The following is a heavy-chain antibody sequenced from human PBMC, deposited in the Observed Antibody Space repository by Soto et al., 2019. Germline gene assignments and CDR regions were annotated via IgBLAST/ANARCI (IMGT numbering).Heavy chain of an antibody. J-gene: IGHJ5*02. CDR1: GFTLSGYA. V-gene: IGHV3-64*01. Sequence: PGGSLRLSCAASGFTLSGYAMDWVRQAPGKGLEYVSGISSNGVGTYYANSVQGRFTISRDNSKNTGYLQMGSLRPEDMAVYYCASTYYYGSGDNWFEPWGQGTLVTVSS. CDR2: ISSNGVGT. D-gene: IGHD3-10*01. CDR3: ASTYYYGSGDNWFEP.